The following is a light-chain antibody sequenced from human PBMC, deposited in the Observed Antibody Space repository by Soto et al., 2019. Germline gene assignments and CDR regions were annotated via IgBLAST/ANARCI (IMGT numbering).Light chain of an antibody. Sequence: QSALTQPAAVSGAPGQSIPISCTGTSSDLGTYEYVSWFQHHPGKAPKLIIFEVSNRPSGISDRFSGFKSAITAYLTISGVQPEDEDDYHCSSYTTIKTVVFGGGTKLTAL. CDR3: SSYTTIKTVV. V-gene: IGLV2-14*01. J-gene: IGLJ2*01. CDR1: SSDLGTYEY. CDR2: EVS.